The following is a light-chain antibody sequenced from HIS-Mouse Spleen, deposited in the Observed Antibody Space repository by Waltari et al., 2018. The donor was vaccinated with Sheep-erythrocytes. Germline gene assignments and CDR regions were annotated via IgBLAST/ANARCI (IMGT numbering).Light chain of an antibody. J-gene: IGLJ1*01. CDR1: SSDFGGFNY. V-gene: IGLV2-11*01. Sequence: QSALTQPRSVSGSPGQSVTISCTGTSSDFGGFNYVSWYQQHPGKAPKLMIYDVSKRPSGVPDLFSGAKSGNTASLTISGLQAEYEADYYCCSDAGSYNHVFATGTKV. CDR3: CSDAGSYNHV. CDR2: DVS.